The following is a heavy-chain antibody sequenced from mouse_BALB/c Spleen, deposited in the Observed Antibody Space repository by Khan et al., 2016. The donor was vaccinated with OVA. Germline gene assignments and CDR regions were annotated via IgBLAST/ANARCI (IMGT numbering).Heavy chain of an antibody. CDR1: GYTFTDYA. V-gene: IGHV1S137*01. CDR2: ITPYNGYT. J-gene: IGHJ2*01. D-gene: IGHD2-1*01. Sequence: QVQLQQPGPEVVRPGVSVKISCTGSGYTFTDYAMHWVKQSLAKSLEWIGVITPYNGYTNYNQNFKGKATMTVDKSSSTAYLERARLTSEDSAIYYCARGGNGFDYWGQGTTLTGSS. CDR3: ARGGNGFDY.